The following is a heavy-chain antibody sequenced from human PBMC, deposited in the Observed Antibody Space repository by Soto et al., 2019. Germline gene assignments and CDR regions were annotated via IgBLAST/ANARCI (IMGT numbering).Heavy chain of an antibody. CDR2: MYYRGST. Sequence: SETLSLTCTVSGGSISSYYWSWVRQPAGKGVEWIGYMYYRGSTNYNPSLKSRVTISVATSKNQFSLKLSSVTAADTAVYYCARVIGGYDYYYYYGMDVWGQGTTVTVSS. CDR3: ARVIGGYDYYYYYGMDV. V-gene: IGHV4-59*01. J-gene: IGHJ6*02. CDR1: GGSISSYY. D-gene: IGHD5-12*01.